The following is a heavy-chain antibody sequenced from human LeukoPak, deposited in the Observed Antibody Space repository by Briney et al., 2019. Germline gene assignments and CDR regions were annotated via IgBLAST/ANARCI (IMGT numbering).Heavy chain of an antibody. CDR3: AREGSATARPFVSNDY. Sequence: PSETLSLTCTVSGGSISSHYWSWIRQPAGKGLEWIGRIHTSGSTDYNPSLKSRVTMSIDTSKNQFSLKVRSVTAADTAVYYCAREGSATARPFVSNDYWGQGTLVTVSS. V-gene: IGHV4-4*07. D-gene: IGHD6-6*01. CDR2: IHTSGST. J-gene: IGHJ4*02. CDR1: GGSISSHY.